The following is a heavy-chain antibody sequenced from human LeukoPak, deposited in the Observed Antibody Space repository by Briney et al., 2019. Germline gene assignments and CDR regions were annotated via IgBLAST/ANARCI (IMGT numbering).Heavy chain of an antibody. CDR1: GFISSSNA. CDR3: ARGDLRRLGY. V-gene: IGHV3-48*03. CDR2: IGSGGSTK. Sequence: GGSLRLSCAASGFISSSNAMNWVRQAPGKGLEWVSYIGSGGSTKYYADSVKGRFAISRDNAKESVYLQMNSLRVEDTALYFCARGDLRRLGYWGQGTLVTVSS. J-gene: IGHJ4*02. D-gene: IGHD3-16*01.